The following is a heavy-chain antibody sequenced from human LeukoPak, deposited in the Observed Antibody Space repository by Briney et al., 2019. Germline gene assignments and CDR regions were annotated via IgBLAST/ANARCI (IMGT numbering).Heavy chain of an antibody. Sequence: GGSLRLSCAASGFTFSSYAMSWVRQAPGKGLEWVSAISGSGGSTYYADSVKGRFTISRDNSKNTLYLQMNSLRAEDTAVYYCAKDLLLVREQLGYFDYWGQGTLVTVSS. CDR2: ISGSGGST. J-gene: IGHJ4*02. CDR1: GFTFSSYA. D-gene: IGHD6-13*01. V-gene: IGHV3-23*01. CDR3: AKDLLLVREQLGYFDY.